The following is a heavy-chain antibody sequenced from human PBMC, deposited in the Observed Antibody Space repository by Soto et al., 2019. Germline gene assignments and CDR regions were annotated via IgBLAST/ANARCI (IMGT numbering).Heavy chain of an antibody. Sequence: QVQLQESGPGLVKPSGPLSLTCAVSRGSISSSNWWSWVRQSPGKGLEWIGAKYHTGITNYSPSLKCRVTMSVDKSKNQFSLKLSSVTAADTAVYYCARESYNESNVGYFDLWGRGTLVSVSS. CDR1: RGSISSSNW. CDR2: KYHTGIT. CDR3: ARESYNESNVGYFDL. V-gene: IGHV4-4*02. D-gene: IGHD1-1*01. J-gene: IGHJ2*01.